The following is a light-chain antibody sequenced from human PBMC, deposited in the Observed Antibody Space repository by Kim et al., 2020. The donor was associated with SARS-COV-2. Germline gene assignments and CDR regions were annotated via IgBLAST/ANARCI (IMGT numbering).Light chain of an antibody. Sequence: EIALTQSPGTLSLSPGERATLSCRASQSVYSNYLAWYKQEPGQPPRLLIYDASTRATGIPDRFSGSGSGTDFTLSISRVEPDDSAVYYCQQYGSSEYTFGQGTRLEIK. CDR3: QQYGSSEYT. CDR2: DAS. V-gene: IGKV3-20*01. CDR1: QSVYSNY. J-gene: IGKJ2*01.